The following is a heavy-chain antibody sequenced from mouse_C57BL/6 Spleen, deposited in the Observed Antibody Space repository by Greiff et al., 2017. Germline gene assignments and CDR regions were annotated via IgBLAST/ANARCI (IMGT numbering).Heavy chain of an antibody. J-gene: IGHJ4*01. CDR2: ISSGGSYT. CDR3: ARPSGNYVSAMDY. CDR1: GFTFSSYG. V-gene: IGHV5-6*01. D-gene: IGHD2-1*01. Sequence: DVQLQESGGDLVKPGGSLKLSCAASGFTFSSYGMSWVRQTPDKRLEWVATISSGGSYTYYPDSVKGRFTISRDNAKNTLYLQMSSLKSEDTAMYYCARPSGNYVSAMDYWGQGTSVTVSS.